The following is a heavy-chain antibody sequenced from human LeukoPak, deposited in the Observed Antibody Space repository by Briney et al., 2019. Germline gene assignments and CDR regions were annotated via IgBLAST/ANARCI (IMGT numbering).Heavy chain of an antibody. J-gene: IGHJ5*02. V-gene: IGHV3-23*01. Sequence: RPGGSLRLSCAASGFTFSSYAMIWVRQTPGKGLEWVSALRGGGDSTIYADSVKDRFTISRDNSKNTLYLQMNSLRVEDTAVYYCAKVAGWVVRPVGILTWGQGTLVTVSS. CDR3: AKVAGWVVRPVGILT. D-gene: IGHD3-9*01. CDR1: GFTFSSYA. CDR2: LRGGGDST.